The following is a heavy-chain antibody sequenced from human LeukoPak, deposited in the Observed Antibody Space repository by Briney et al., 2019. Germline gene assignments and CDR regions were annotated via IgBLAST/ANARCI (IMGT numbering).Heavy chain of an antibody. J-gene: IGHJ5*02. D-gene: IGHD2-15*01. CDR1: GFTFSSYA. Sequence: HTGGSLRLSCAASGFTFSSYAMSWVRQAPGKGLERVSAISGSGGSTYYADSVKGRFTISRDNSKNTLYLQMNSLRAEDTAVYYCAKDITLLGYCSGGSCYTYSWFDPWGQGTLVTVSS. V-gene: IGHV3-23*01. CDR3: AKDITLLGYCSGGSCYTYSWFDP. CDR2: ISGSGGST.